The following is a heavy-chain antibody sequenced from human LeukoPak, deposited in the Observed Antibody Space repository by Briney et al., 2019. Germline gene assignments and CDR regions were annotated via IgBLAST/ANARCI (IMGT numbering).Heavy chain of an antibody. CDR1: GFTFSDHY. J-gene: IGHJ4*02. V-gene: IGHV3-72*01. Sequence: GGSLRLSCAASGFTFSDHYMDWVRQAPGKGLEWVGRTRNKANSYTTEYAASVKGRFTISRDDSKNSLYLQMNSLKTEDTAVYYCARAGGGYSYGSYYFDYWGQGTLVTVSS. CDR3: ARAGGGYSYGSYYFDY. CDR2: TRNKANSYTT. D-gene: IGHD5-18*01.